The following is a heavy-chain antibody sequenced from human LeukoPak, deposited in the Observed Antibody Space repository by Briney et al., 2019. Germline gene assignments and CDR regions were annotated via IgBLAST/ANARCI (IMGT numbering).Heavy chain of an antibody. CDR2: INHSGST. V-gene: IGHV4-34*01. CDR3: ARVRYYDSSGYLDY. Sequence: TSETLSLTCAVYGGSFSGYYWSWIRQPPGKGLEWIGEINHSGSTNYNPPLKSRVTISVGTSKNQFSLKLSSVTAAETAVYYWARVRYYDSSGYLDYWGQGTLVTVSS. J-gene: IGHJ4*02. CDR1: GGSFSGYY. D-gene: IGHD3-22*01.